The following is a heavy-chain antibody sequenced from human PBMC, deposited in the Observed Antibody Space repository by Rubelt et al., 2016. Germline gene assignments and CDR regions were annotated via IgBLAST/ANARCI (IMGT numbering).Heavy chain of an antibody. CDR1: GYTFTSYA. CDR2: INAGNGNT. CDR3: ATGYSSGWYVAY. J-gene: IGHJ4*02. D-gene: IGHD6-19*01. Sequence: QVQLVQSGAEVKKPGASVKVSCKASGYTFTSYAMHWVRQAPGQRLEWMGWINAGNGNTKYSQKFQGRVTITREKSARTACIELSSLRSEDTAVYYCATGYSSGWYVAYWGQGTLVTVSS. V-gene: IGHV1-3*01.